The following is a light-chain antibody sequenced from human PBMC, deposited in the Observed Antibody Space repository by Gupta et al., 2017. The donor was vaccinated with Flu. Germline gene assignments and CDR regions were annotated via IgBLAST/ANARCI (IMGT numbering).Light chain of an antibody. Sequence: QSALTQPASVSGSPGQSITISCTGTSSDVGGYNYVSWYQQHPGKAPKLMIYEVSSRPSGVSNRFSGSKSGITAFLTISGLQAEDEADYYCSSYTSSSTGVFGTGTKVTVI. CDR1: SSDVGGYNY. CDR3: SSYTSSSTGV. CDR2: EVS. V-gene: IGLV2-14*01. J-gene: IGLJ1*01.